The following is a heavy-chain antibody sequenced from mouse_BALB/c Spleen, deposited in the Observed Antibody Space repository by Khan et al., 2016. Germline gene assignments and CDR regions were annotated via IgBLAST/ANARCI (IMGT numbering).Heavy chain of an antibody. J-gene: IGHJ4*01. CDR1: GFTFSTYG. CDR2: ISSGGDYI. D-gene: IGHD2-3*01. Sequence: EVELVESGGDLVKPGGSLKLSCAASGFTFSTYGMSWVRQTPDKRLEWVATISSGGDYIFYLDSLRGRFTISRDNARNTLYLQMSSLKSEDTSMYYCTRRDGWTMDYWGQATSVTVSS. V-gene: IGHV5-6*01. CDR3: TRRDGWTMDY.